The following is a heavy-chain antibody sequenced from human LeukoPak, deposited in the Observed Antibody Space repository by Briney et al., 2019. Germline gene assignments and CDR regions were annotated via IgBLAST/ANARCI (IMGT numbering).Heavy chain of an antibody. Sequence: GGSLRLSCAASGFTFSTYTMSWVRQAPGKGLEWVSSISSSSSYIYYADSVKGRFTISRDNAKNSLYLQMNSLRAEDTAVYYCARDLSARGYMDVWGKGTTVTVSS. CDR1: GFTFSTYT. CDR3: ARDLSARGYMDV. J-gene: IGHJ6*03. CDR2: ISSSSSYI. V-gene: IGHV3-21*01. D-gene: IGHD3-16*02.